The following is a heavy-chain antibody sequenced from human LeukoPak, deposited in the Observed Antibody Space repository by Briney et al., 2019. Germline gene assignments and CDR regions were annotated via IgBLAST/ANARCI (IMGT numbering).Heavy chain of an antibody. J-gene: IGHJ4*02. D-gene: IGHD4-17*01. CDR3: AKTTVTTDFFDY. CDR1: GFDVSRNY. Sequence: GGSLRLSCAASGFDVSRNYMNWVRQAPGKGLEWVSAISGSGGSTYYADSVKGRFTISRDNSKNTLYLQMNSLRAEDTAVYYCAKTTVTTDFFDYWGQGTLVTVSS. CDR2: ISGSGGST. V-gene: IGHV3-23*01.